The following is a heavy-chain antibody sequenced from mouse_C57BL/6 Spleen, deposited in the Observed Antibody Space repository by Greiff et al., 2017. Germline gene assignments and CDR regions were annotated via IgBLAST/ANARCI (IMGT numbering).Heavy chain of an antibody. V-gene: IGHV5-6*01. D-gene: IGHD2-4*01. CDR2: ISSGGSYT. Sequence: EVHLVESGGDLVKPGGSLKLSCAASGFTFSSYGMSWVRQTPDKRLEWVATISSGGSYTYYPDSVKGRFTISRDNAKNTLYLKMSSLKSEDTAMYYCARQGFYDYDGYYFDYGGQGTTLTVSS. CDR1: GFTFSSYG. J-gene: IGHJ2*01. CDR3: ARQGFYDYDGYYFDY.